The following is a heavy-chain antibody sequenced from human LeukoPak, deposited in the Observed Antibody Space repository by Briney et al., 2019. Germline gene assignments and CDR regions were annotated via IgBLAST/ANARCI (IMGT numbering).Heavy chain of an antibody. CDR2: INPNSGST. CDR1: RYTFTSYD. Sequence: ASVKVSCKASRYTFTSYDINWVRQATGHGLEGMGWINPNSGSTGYAQKFQGRVTMTRNTAISTAYMELSSLRSEDTAVYYCATLPGYGDYEDYWGQGTLVTVSS. CDR3: ATLPGYGDYEDY. V-gene: IGHV1-8*01. J-gene: IGHJ4*02. D-gene: IGHD4-17*01.